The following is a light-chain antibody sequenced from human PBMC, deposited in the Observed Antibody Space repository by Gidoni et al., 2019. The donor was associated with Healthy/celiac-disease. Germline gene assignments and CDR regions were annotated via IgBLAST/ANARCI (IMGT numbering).Light chain of an antibody. Sequence: DIQMTQSPSSLSASVGDRVTITCRASQSISSYLNWYQQKPWKAPKLLIYAASSLQSGVPSRFSGSGSGTDFTLTISSLQPEDFATYYFQQSYSTSWTFGQGTKVEIK. J-gene: IGKJ1*01. CDR3: QQSYSTSWT. CDR1: QSISSY. V-gene: IGKV1-39*01. CDR2: AAS.